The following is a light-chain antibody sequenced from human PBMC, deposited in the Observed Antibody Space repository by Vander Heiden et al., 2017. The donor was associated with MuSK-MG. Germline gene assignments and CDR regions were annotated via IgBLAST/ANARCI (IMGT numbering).Light chain of an antibody. V-gene: IGLV2-8*01. CDR3: SSYAGSNNLGV. Sequence: QSALTQPPSASGSPGPSVTISCTGTSSDVGGYNYVSWYQQHPGKAPKLMIYDVSKRPSGVPDRFSGSKSGNTASLTVSGLQAEDEADYYCSSYAGSNNLGVFGGGTKLTVL. CDR1: SSDVGGYNY. J-gene: IGLJ2*01. CDR2: DVS.